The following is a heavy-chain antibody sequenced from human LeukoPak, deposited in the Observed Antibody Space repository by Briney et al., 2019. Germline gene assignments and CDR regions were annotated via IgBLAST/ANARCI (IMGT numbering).Heavy chain of an antibody. Sequence: GGSLRVSCAASGFTFSSYAMSWVRQAPGKGLEWVSGISGSGGSTYYADSVKGRFTISRDNSKNTLYLQMNSLRAEDTAVYYCAKVVYGDYGENHDAFDIWGQGTMVTVSS. V-gene: IGHV3-23*01. D-gene: IGHD4-17*01. J-gene: IGHJ3*02. CDR3: AKVVYGDYGENHDAFDI. CDR2: ISGSGGST. CDR1: GFTFSSYA.